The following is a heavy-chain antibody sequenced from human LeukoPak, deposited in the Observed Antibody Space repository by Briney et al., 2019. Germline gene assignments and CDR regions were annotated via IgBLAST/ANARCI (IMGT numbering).Heavy chain of an antibody. CDR1: GFTCSSYS. V-gene: IGHV3-21*01. CDR3: ARVLQQLSYGAFDI. Sequence: GGSLRLSCAASGFTCSSYSMNWVRQAPGKGLEWVSSISSSSSYIYYADSVKGRFTISRDNAKNSLYLQMNSLRAEDTAVYYCARVLQQLSYGAFDIWGQGTMVTVSS. D-gene: IGHD6-13*01. J-gene: IGHJ3*02. CDR2: ISSSSSYI.